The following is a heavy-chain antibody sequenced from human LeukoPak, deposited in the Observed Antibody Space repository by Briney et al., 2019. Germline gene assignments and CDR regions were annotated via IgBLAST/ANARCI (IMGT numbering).Heavy chain of an antibody. J-gene: IGHJ4*02. CDR2: IYHSGST. CDR3: ARAVGTSRNFFDY. D-gene: IGHD4-23*01. CDR1: GYSISSGFY. V-gene: IGHV4-38-2*02. Sequence: SETLSLTCTVSGYSISSGFYWGWIRQPPGKGLECIGSIYHSGSTYYSPSLKSRVTISVDTSKNQFSLNLSSVTAADTAMYYCARAVGTSRNFFDYWGQGTLVTVSS.